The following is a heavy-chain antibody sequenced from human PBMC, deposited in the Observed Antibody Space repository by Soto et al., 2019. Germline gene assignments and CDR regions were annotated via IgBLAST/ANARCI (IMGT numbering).Heavy chain of an antibody. Sequence: QVQLQESGPGLVKPSETLSLTCTVSGGSISSYYWSWIRQPPGKGLEWIGYTHYSGSTNYNPSLKSRVTIAVDTSKNQLSPKLSSVIAADTAVYYCARHETRHGDYDYWGQGTLVTVSS. CDR3: ARHETRHGDYDY. J-gene: IGHJ4*02. CDR2: THYSGST. D-gene: IGHD4-17*01. CDR1: GGSISSYY. V-gene: IGHV4-59*08.